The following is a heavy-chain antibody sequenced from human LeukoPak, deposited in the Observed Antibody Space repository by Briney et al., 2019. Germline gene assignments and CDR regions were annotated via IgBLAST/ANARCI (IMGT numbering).Heavy chain of an antibody. D-gene: IGHD3-3*01. J-gene: IGHJ4*02. CDR3: AREIPSYYDFWSGTIDY. Sequence: PSETLSLTCTVSGGSISSSSYYWGWIRQPPGKGLEWIGSIYYSGSTYYNPSLKSRVTISVDTSKNQFSLKLSSVTAADTAVYYCAREIPSYYDFWSGTIDYWGQGTLVTVSS. V-gene: IGHV4-39*07. CDR2: IYYSGST. CDR1: GGSISSSSYY.